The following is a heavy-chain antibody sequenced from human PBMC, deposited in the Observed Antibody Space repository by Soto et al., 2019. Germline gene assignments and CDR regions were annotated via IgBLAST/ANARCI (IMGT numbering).Heavy chain of an antibody. CDR2: FDPEDGET. D-gene: IGHD3-22*01. J-gene: IGHJ5*02. Sequence: VASVKVSCKVSGYTLTELSMHWVRQAPGKGLEWMGGFDPEDGETIYAQKFQGRVTMTEDTSTDTAYMELSSLRSEDTAVYYCATRGDYDSSGYSNWFDPWGQGTLVTVSS. CDR3: ATRGDYDSSGYSNWFDP. V-gene: IGHV1-24*01. CDR1: GYTLTELS.